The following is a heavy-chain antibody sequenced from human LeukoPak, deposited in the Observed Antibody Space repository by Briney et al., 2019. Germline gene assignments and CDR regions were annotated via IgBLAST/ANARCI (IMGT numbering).Heavy chain of an antibody. Sequence: SETLSLTCTVSGGSISSSSYYWGWIRQPPGKGLEWIGSIYYSGSTYYNPSLKSRVTISVDTSKNQFSLKLSSVTAADTAVYYCARQGGWHQDYWGQGTLVTVSS. V-gene: IGHV4-39*01. D-gene: IGHD1-26*01. CDR2: IYYSGST. J-gene: IGHJ4*02. CDR1: GGSISSSSYY. CDR3: ARQGGWHQDY.